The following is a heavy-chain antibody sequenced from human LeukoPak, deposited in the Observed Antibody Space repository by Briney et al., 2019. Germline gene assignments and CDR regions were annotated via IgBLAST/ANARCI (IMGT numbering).Heavy chain of an antibody. CDR2: ISYDGSNE. CDR3: ARGGSSSDP. V-gene: IGHV3-30*04. Sequence: GGSLRLSCAASGFTFSTYAIHWVRQAPGKGLEWVALISYDGSNEKYADSVKGRFTISRDNSENTLYLQMNSLRAEDTAVYYCARGGSSSDPWGQGTLVTVSS. CDR1: GFTFSTYA. D-gene: IGHD6-6*01. J-gene: IGHJ5*02.